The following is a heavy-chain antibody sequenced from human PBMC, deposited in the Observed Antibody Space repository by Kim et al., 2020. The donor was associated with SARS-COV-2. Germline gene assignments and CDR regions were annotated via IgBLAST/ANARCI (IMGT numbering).Heavy chain of an antibody. CDR3: ARDPKTTTVPLIGYYYYMDV. V-gene: IGHV3-21*01. CDR2: ISSSSSYI. D-gene: IGHD4-4*01. J-gene: IGHJ6*03. CDR1: GFTFSSYS. Sequence: GGSLRLSCAASGFTFSSYSMNWVRQAPGKGLEWVSSISSSSSYIYYADSVKGRFTISRDNAKNSLYLQMNSLRAEDTAVYYCARDPKTTTVPLIGYYYYMDVWGKGTTVTVSS.